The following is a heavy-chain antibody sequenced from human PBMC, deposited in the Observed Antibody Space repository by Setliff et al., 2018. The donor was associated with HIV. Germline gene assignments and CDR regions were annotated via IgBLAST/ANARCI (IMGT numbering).Heavy chain of an antibody. V-gene: IGHV6-1*01. CDR2: TYYKSKWYN. Sequence: PSQTLSLTCAISGDSVSSNSAAWNWIRQSPSRGLEWLGRTYYKSKWYNDYAVSVKSRITINPDTSKNQLSLQLSSVTPEDTAVYYCASGAVAATGHYYYYYMDVWGKGTTVTVSS. J-gene: IGHJ6*03. D-gene: IGHD6-19*01. CDR1: GDSVSSNSAA. CDR3: ASGAVAATGHYYYYYMDV.